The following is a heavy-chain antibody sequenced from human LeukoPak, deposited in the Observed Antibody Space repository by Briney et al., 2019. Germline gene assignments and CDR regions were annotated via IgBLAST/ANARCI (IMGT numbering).Heavy chain of an antibody. Sequence: ASVKASCKASGYTFTGYYMHWVRQAPGQGLEWMGWINPNSGGTNYAQKFQGRVSMTRDTSISTAYMELSRLRSDDTAVYYCARESIYYYYDKGGMVGGMDVWGQGTTVTVSS. CDR3: ARESIYYYYDKGGMVGGMDV. CDR1: GYTFTGYY. V-gene: IGHV1-2*02. J-gene: IGHJ6*02. CDR2: INPNSGGT. D-gene: IGHD3-22*01.